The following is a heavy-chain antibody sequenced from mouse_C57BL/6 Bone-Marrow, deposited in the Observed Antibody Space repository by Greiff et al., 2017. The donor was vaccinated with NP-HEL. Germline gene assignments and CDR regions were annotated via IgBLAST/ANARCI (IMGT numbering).Heavy chain of an antibody. CDR3: ARHRTTVVGDYFDD. CDR1: GFTFSSYG. Sequence: EVQVVESGGDLVKPGGSLKLSCAASGFTFSSYGMSWVRQTPDKRLAWVATVSSGGSYTDYPESVKGRFTISRDNAKNTLYLQMSSLKSEDTAMYYCARHRTTVVGDYFDDWGQGTTLTVSS. D-gene: IGHD1-1*01. J-gene: IGHJ2*01. CDR2: VSSGGSYT. V-gene: IGHV5-6*01.